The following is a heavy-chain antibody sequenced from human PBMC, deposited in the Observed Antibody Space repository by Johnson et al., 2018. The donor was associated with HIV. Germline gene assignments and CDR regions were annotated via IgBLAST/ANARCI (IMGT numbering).Heavy chain of an antibody. CDR3: AKDGSSYAFDI. CDR2: ISYDGSNK. V-gene: IGHV3-30*18. D-gene: IGHD6-6*01. CDR1: GFTFSSYG. J-gene: IGHJ3*02. Sequence: QVQLVESGGGVVQPGRSLRLSCAASGFTFSSYGMNWVRQAPGKGLEWVAVISYDGSNKYYADSVKGRFTISRDNSKNTLYLQMNSLRAEDTAVYYCAKDGSSYAFDIWGQGKVVTVSS.